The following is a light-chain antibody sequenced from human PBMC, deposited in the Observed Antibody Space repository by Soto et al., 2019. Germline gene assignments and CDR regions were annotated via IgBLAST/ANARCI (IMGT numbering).Light chain of an antibody. V-gene: IGLV2-23*03. J-gene: IGLJ1*01. CDR1: SSDVGSYNL. CDR2: EGS. CDR3: CSYAGNSNV. Sequence: QSALTQPASVSGSPGQSITISCTGTSSDVGSYNLVSWYQQHPGKAPKLMIYEGSKRPSGVSSRFSGSKSGNTASLTISGPQAEDEADYYCCSYAGNSNVFGTGTKLTVL.